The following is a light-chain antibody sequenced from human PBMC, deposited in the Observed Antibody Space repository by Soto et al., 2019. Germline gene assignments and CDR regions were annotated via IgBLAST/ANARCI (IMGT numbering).Light chain of an antibody. J-gene: IGKJ1*01. CDR2: RTS. V-gene: IGKV3-15*01. CDR3: QQYNNWQT. Sequence: EVVLTQSPATLSVSPGERATLSCRASQSISSNLAWYQQKPGQAPRLLMFRTSSRATGIPARFSGSGSGTEFTLTISSLQSEDFAVYYCQQYNNWQTFGQGTKVAIK. CDR1: QSISSN.